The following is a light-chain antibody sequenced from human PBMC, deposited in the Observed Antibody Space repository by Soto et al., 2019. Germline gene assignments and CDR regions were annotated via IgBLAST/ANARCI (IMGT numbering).Light chain of an antibody. Sequence: DIQMTQSPSSLSASVGDRVTITCRASQGISNYLAWYQQKPGKVPKLLIYAASTLQSGVPSRFSGSGSGTDFTLTISSLQPEDVATYYCQKYNSAPPATFGQGTRLEIK. CDR2: AAS. CDR1: QGISNY. J-gene: IGKJ5*01. V-gene: IGKV1-27*01. CDR3: QKYNSAPPAT.